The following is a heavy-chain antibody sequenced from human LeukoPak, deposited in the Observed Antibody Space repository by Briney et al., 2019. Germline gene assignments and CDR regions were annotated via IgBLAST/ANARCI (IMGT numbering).Heavy chain of an antibody. CDR1: GFSFSSYA. CDR3: APLAANIFDY. J-gene: IGHJ4*02. D-gene: IGHD6-25*01. V-gene: IGHV3-23*01. CDR2: ISGSGSST. Sequence: GGALRLSCAASGFSFSSYAMSWVRQAPGKGLEWVSAISGSGSSTYYAGSVRGRFTTSRDNSKRTVYLQMNSLRVEDTAVYYCAPLAANIFDYWGQGNLVTASS.